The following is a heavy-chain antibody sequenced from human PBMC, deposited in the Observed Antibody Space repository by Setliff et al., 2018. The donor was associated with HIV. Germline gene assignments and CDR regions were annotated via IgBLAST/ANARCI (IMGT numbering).Heavy chain of an antibody. D-gene: IGHD2-2*01. J-gene: IGHJ5*02. CDR3: ARDFGGYCSSMSCPGLFDP. Sequence: SVKVSCKASGGTFSNYGMSWVRQAPGQGLEWMGGIIPISGTANYAQKFQGRVTITTDESTSTAYMELCGLRSEDTAVYYCARDFGGYCSSMSCPGLFDPWGQGTLVTVS. CDR1: GGTFSNYG. V-gene: IGHV1-69*05. CDR2: IIPISGTA.